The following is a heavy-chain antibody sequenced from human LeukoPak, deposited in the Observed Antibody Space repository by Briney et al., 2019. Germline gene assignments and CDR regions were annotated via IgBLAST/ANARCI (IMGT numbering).Heavy chain of an antibody. D-gene: IGHD3-9*01. CDR3: ARNTYYDILTGQSW. Sequence: GASVKVSCNASGYTFTSYDISWVRQAPGQGLEWMGWISAYNGNTNYEQKLQGRVTMTTDTSTSTAYMELRSLRSDDTAVYYCARNTYYDILTGQSWWGQGTLVTVSS. CDR1: GYTFTSYD. V-gene: IGHV1-18*01. J-gene: IGHJ4*02. CDR2: ISAYNGNT.